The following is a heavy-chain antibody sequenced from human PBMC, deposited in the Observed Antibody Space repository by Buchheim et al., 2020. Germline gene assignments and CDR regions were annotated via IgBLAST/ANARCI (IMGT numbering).Heavy chain of an antibody. Sequence: QVQLVQSGAEVKKPGASVKVSCKASEYTFTSYDINWVRQATGQGLEWMGWMNPNSGNTGYAQKFQGRVTMTRNTSISTAYMELSSLRSEDTAVYYCARVTEYDYVWGSHTREFDYWGQGTL. J-gene: IGHJ4*02. CDR1: EYTFTSYD. V-gene: IGHV1-8*01. CDR2: MNPNSGNT. CDR3: ARVTEYDYVWGSHTREFDY. D-gene: IGHD3-16*01.